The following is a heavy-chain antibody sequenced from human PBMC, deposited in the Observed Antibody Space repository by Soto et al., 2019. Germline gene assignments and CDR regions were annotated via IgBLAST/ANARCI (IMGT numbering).Heavy chain of an antibody. V-gene: IGHV4-39*01. Sequence: PSETLPGSCTVTVDSISSRSYYWGWILQPPGKGREWIGRIYYSGSTYNNPSLRSRVSMSIDTSKDQFSLKLKSVTAADTALCFCARQRTSVVTQAYFDVWGPGSLFTVS. CDR1: VDSISSRSYY. CDR3: ARQRTSVVTQAYFDV. D-gene: IGHD2-21*02. CDR2: IYYSGST. J-gene: IGHJ4*02.